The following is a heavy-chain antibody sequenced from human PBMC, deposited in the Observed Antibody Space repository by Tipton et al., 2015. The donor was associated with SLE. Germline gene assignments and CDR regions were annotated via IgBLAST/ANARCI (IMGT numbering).Heavy chain of an antibody. CDR2: INPNSGGT. Sequence: QSGAEVKKPGASVKVSCKASGYTFTGYYMHWVRQAPGQGLEWMGRINPNSGGTNYAQKFQGRVTMTRDTSISTAYMELSRLRSDDTAVYYCAREHDSSGYYHDAFDIWGQGTMVTVSS. CDR3: AREHDSSGYYHDAFDI. CDR1: GYTFTGYY. V-gene: IGHV1-2*06. J-gene: IGHJ3*02. D-gene: IGHD3-22*01.